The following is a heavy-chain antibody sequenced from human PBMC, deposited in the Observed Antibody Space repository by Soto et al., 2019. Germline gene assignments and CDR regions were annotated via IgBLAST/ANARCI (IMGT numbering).Heavy chain of an antibody. J-gene: IGHJ4*02. D-gene: IGHD3-10*01. CDR2: IYYGGSL. CDR1: GGSISHYY. CDR3: ARDGDYGRGWRKFDQ. V-gene: IGHV4-59*01. Sequence: SETLSLTCIVSGGSISHYYWSWIRQPPGKGLEWIGYIYYGGSLNYNPSLKSRVAISVDTSKNQFSLKLTSVTAADTAVYYCARDGDYGRGWRKFDQWGQGALVTVSS.